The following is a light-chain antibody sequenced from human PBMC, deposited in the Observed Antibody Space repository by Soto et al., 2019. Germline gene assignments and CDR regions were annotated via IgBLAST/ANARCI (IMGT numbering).Light chain of an antibody. CDR1: QSISSW. CDR2: KAS. Sequence: DIHMTQSPSSLSASVKALVTITCPASQSISSWLAWYQQKPGKAPKLLIYKASSLESGVPSRFSGSGSGTEFTLTISSLQPDDFATYYCQHYNSYSEAFGQGTKVDI. J-gene: IGKJ1*01. V-gene: IGKV1-5*03. CDR3: QHYNSYSEA.